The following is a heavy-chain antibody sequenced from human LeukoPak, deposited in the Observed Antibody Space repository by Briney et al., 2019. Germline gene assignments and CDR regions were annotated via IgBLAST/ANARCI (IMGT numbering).Heavy chain of an antibody. CDR3: ARTDDSSGFSSFQY. CDR1: GGSISSSSYY. V-gene: IGHV4-39*01. J-gene: IGHJ1*01. CDR2: IYYSGST. D-gene: IGHD3-22*01. Sequence: SETLSLTCTVSGGSISSSSYYWGWIRQPPGKGLEWIGSIYYSGSTYYNPSLKSRVTISVDTSKNQFSLKLSSVTAADTAVYYCARTDDSSGFSSFQYWGQGTLVTVSS.